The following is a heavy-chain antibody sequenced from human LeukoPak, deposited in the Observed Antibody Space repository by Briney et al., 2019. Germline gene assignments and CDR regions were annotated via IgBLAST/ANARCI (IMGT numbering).Heavy chain of an antibody. Sequence: SGTLSLTCTVSGGSISSYYWSWIRQPPGKGLEWIGYIYYSGSTNYNPSLKSRVTISVDTSKNQFSLKLSSVTAADTAVYYCARGGRDFWSGYRLYGMDVWGQGTTVTVSS. D-gene: IGHD3-3*01. CDR2: IYYSGST. V-gene: IGHV4-59*01. J-gene: IGHJ6*02. CDR3: ARGGRDFWSGYRLYGMDV. CDR1: GGSISSYY.